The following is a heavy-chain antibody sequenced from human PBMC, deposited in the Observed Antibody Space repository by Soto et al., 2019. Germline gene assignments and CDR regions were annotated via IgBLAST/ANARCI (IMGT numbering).Heavy chain of an antibody. J-gene: IGHJ3*01. CDR1: GDSVSSNSAA. CDR2: TYYRSKWKT. Sequence: SQTLSLTCAISGDSVSSNSAAWNWVRQSPSRGLEWLGRTYYRSKWKTDYAVSVRGRITINPDTSKNQFSLQLNSVTPGDTAVYYCARGEVIDFWGRGTMVTVSS. D-gene: IGHD3-16*01. CDR3: ARGEVIDF. V-gene: IGHV6-1*01.